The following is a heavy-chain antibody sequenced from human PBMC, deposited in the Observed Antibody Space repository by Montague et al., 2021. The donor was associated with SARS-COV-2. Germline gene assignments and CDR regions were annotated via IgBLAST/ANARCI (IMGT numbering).Heavy chain of an antibody. Sequence: SETLSLTCAVDGGSFSGYYWSWIRQPPGKGREWIGEINHSGSTSXNPSLKSRVTISVDTSKNQFSLKLSSVTAADTAVYYCARGSWHIVVVTAIRDGYYGMDVWGQGTTVTVSS. CDR1: GGSFSGYY. D-gene: IGHD2-21*02. J-gene: IGHJ6*02. CDR2: INHSGST. V-gene: IGHV4-34*01. CDR3: ARGSWHIVVVTAIRDGYYGMDV.